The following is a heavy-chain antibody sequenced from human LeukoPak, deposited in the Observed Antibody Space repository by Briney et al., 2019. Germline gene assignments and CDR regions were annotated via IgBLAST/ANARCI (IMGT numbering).Heavy chain of an antibody. J-gene: IGHJ3*02. Sequence: SETLSLTCAVYGGSFSSYYWSWIRQPPGKGLEWIGEINHSGSTNYNPSLKSRVTISVDTSKNQFSLKLSSVTAADTAVYYCARDWGSGVGAFDIWGQGTMVTVSS. CDR1: GGSFSSYY. D-gene: IGHD7-27*01. CDR3: ARDWGSGVGAFDI. CDR2: INHSGST. V-gene: IGHV4-34*01.